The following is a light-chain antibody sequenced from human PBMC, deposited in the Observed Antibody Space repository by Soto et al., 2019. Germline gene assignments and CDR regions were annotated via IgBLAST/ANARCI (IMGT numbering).Light chain of an antibody. V-gene: IGKV1-6*01. CDR2: AAS. Sequence: TQMIQYPLSLSASVGEKIIITCRASRDVGSDVSWYQQKPGQAPKLVIYAASNLYTGVPSRFSGRRSGTEFTLTIRSLQPEDFASYYCLQDYGDSWTFGQGTNVEIE. CDR3: LQDYGDSWT. CDR1: RDVGSD. J-gene: IGKJ1*01.